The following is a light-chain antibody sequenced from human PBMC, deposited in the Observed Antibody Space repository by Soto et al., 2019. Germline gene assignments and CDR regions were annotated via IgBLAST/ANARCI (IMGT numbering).Light chain of an antibody. CDR1: QSVSSS. J-gene: IGKJ2*01. CDR2: DAS. CDR3: QQRNFWPRT. Sequence: EIVLTQSPATLSLSPGERVTLSCRASQSVSSSLAWYQQKPGQAPRLLVYDASDRATGIPARFSGSGSGTDFTLTISSLEPEDFAVYYCQQRNFWPRTFGQGTKLEFK. V-gene: IGKV3-11*01.